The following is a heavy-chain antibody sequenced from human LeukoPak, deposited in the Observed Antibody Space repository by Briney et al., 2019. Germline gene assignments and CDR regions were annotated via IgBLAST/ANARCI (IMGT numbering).Heavy chain of an antibody. V-gene: IGHV1-69*13. CDR1: GGTFSSYA. CDR3: ARGVSSGTYYKSHYYYYYMDV. D-gene: IGHD3-10*01. CDR2: IIPIFGSA. Sequence: SVKVSCKASGGTFSSYAISWVRQAPGQGLEWMGGIIPIFGSANYAQKFQGRVTITADESTSTAYMELSSLRSEDTAVYFCARGVSSGTYYKSHYYYYYMDVWGKGTSVTISS. J-gene: IGHJ6*03.